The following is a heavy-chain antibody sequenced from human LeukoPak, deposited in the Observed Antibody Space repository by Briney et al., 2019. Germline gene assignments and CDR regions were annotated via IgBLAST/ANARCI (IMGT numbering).Heavy chain of an antibody. D-gene: IGHD6-13*01. V-gene: IGHV4-59*01. CDR2: IYYSGST. J-gene: IGHJ5*02. CDR1: GGSISSYY. CDR3: ARDLHYSSSRYGWFDP. Sequence: SETLSLTCTVSGGSISSYYWSWIRQPPGKGLEWIGYIYYSGSTNYNPSLKSRVTISVDTSKNQFSLKLSSVTAADTAVYYCARDLHYSSSRYGWFDPWGQGTLVTVSS.